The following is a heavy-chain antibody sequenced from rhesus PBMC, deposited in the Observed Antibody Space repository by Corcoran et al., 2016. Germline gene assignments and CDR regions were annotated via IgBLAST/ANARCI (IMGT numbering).Heavy chain of an antibody. J-gene: IGHJ4*01. D-gene: IGHD1-44*01. CDR3: AGGKYTYFDY. CDR1: GGSISSSNW. V-gene: IGHV4-65*01. Sequence: QVQLQESGPGLVKPSETLSLTFAVSGGSISSSNWWSWIRQPPGKGLEWIGYISGSRGSTYYNPARKSRVTISTDISKNQFSLKLSSVTAADTAVYYCAGGKYTYFDYWGQGVLVTVSS. CDR2: ISGSRGST.